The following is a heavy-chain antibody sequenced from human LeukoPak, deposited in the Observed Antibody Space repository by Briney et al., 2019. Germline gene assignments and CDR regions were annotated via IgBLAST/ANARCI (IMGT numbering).Heavy chain of an antibody. CDR3: ARDQTAAGTIDY. V-gene: IGHV1-69*04. CDR1: GGTFSSYA. Sequence: ASVKVSCKASGGTFSSYAISWVRQAPGQGLEWTGRITPILGTANYAQKFQGRVTITADKSTSTAYMELSSLRSEDTAVYYCARDQTAAGTIDYWGQGTLVTVSS. CDR2: ITPILGTA. D-gene: IGHD6-13*01. J-gene: IGHJ4*02.